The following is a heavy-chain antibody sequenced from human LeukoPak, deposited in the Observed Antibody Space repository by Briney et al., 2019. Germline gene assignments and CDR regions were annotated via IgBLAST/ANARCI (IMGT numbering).Heavy chain of an antibody. D-gene: IGHD3-3*01. V-gene: IGHV3-48*01. CDR1: GFTFTMFS. CDR3: VRTYDFGIGPPGDAFDN. Sequence: GGSLRLSCAASGFTFTMFSMNWLRQAPGKGLEWIAFIRGRSDTTYYADSVQGRFTISRDNAEDSVYLQMNSLRVEDTAVYYCVRTYDFGIGPPGDAFDNWGQGTLVTVFS. J-gene: IGHJ3*02. CDR2: IRGRSDTT.